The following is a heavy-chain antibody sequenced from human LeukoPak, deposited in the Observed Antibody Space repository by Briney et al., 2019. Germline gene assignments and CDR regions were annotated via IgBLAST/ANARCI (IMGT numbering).Heavy chain of an antibody. V-gene: IGHV4-39*01. D-gene: IGHD2/OR15-2a*01. CDR1: GVSISSSSYY. CDR2: IYYSGST. J-gene: IGHJ4*02. Sequence: SETLSLTCTVSGVSISSSSYYWGWLRQPPGKGLEWIGSIYYSGSTYYNPSLKSRVTISVDTSKNQFSLKLSSVTAADTAVYYCARRGRTTDYWGQGTLVTVSS. CDR3: ARRGRTTDY.